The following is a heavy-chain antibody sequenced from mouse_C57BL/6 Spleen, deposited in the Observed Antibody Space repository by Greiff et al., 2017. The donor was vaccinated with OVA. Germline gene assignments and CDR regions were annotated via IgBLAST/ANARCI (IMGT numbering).Heavy chain of an antibody. Sequence: QVQLQQSGAELVRPGASVTLSCKASGYTFTDYEMHWVKQTPVHGLEWIGAIDPETGGTAYNQKFKGKAILTADKSSSTAYMELRSLTSEDSAVYYCTRRGDGPYYFDYWGQGTTLTVSS. V-gene: IGHV1-15*01. CDR2: IDPETGGT. CDR3: TRRGDGPYYFDY. D-gene: IGHD1-1*01. CDR1: GYTFTDYE. J-gene: IGHJ2*01.